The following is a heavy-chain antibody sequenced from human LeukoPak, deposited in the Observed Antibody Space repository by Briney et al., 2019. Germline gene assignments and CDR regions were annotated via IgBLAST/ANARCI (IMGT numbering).Heavy chain of an antibody. Sequence: ASVKVSCKASGYTFTSYDINWVRQATGQGLEWMGWMNPNSGNTGYAQKFQGRVTITRNTSISTAYMELSSLRSEDTAVYYCARRGTYDFWSGYYPFDYWGQGTLVTVSS. J-gene: IGHJ4*02. D-gene: IGHD3-3*01. V-gene: IGHV1-8*03. CDR1: GYTFTSYD. CDR2: MNPNSGNT. CDR3: ARRGTYDFWSGYYPFDY.